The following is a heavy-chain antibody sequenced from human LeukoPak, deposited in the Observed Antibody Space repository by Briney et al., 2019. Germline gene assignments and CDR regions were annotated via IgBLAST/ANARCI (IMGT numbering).Heavy chain of an antibody. CDR3: ARTYSYGAGTYSSFGY. Sequence: SGGSLRLSCAAFGFTFDNYALHWVRQPPGKGLEYVSGLSPNGDSTYYANSVKGRFTISRDNPQHTLFLQMGSLRVEDTAVYYCARTYSYGAGTYSSFGYWGQGTLVTVSP. V-gene: IGHV3-64*01. CDR2: LSPNGDST. J-gene: IGHJ4*02. D-gene: IGHD3-10*01. CDR1: GFTFDNYA.